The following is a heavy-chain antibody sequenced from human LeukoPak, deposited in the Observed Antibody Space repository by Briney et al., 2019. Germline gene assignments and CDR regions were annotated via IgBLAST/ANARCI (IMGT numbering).Heavy chain of an antibody. J-gene: IGHJ3*02. Sequence: NPSETLSLTCAVSGGSFSGYYWSWIRQPPGKGLEWIGEINHSGSTNYNPSLKSRVTISVDTSKNQFSLKLSSVTAAETAVYYCATRDAFDMGSEARMV. CDR3: ATRDAFDM. V-gene: IGHV4-34*01. CDR2: INHSGST. CDR1: GGSFSGYY.